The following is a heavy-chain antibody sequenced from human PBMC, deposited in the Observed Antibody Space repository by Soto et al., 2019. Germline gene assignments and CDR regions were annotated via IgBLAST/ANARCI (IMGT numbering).Heavy chain of an antibody. J-gene: IGHJ3*01. CDR1: NYLFGAFG. CDR3: ARISARRNDFDV. CDR2: ITPYNGNT. Sequence: QVQLVQSGADVKNPGASVKVSCQASNYLFGAFGISWVRQAPGQGLEWMGWITPYNGNTHYAEKFQDRVTMTADKSTTTAYMEVRRLTSDDTAVYFCARISARRNDFDVWGQGTVVTVSS. V-gene: IGHV1-18*01.